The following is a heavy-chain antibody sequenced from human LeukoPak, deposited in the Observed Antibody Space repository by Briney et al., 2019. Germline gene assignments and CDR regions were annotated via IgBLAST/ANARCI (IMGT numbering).Heavy chain of an antibody. Sequence: SETLSLTCAVSGSSISSSNWWSWVRQPPGKGLEWIGEIYHSGSTNYNPSLKSRVTISVDTSKNQFSLKLSSVTAADTAVYYCARLSGSYWPAGYWGQGTLVTVSS. CDR2: IYHSGST. CDR3: ARLSGSYWPAGY. J-gene: IGHJ4*02. D-gene: IGHD1-26*01. V-gene: IGHV4-4*02. CDR1: GSSISSSNW.